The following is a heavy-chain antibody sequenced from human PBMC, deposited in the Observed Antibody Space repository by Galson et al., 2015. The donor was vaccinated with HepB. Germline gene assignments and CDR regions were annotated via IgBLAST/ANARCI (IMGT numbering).Heavy chain of an antibody. J-gene: IGHJ4*02. D-gene: IGHD3-22*01. Sequence: SLRLSCAASGFTFRNSAMTWVRQVPGKGLEWVSGISTSGDRTYYPDSVKGRFTMSRDNSKNTVYLQMNSLRVEDTAVYYCAKSGYDGSGYGFKDHWGQGTLVTVTS. CDR1: GFTFRNSA. V-gene: IGHV3-23*01. CDR2: ISTSGDRT. CDR3: AKSGYDGSGYGFKDH.